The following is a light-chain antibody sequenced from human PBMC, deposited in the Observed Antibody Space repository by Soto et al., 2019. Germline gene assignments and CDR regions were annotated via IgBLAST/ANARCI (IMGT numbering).Light chain of an antibody. CDR2: DVG. V-gene: IGLV2-14*01. CDR1: SSDVGGYNY. J-gene: IGLJ1*01. Sequence: QSALTQPASVSGSPGQSITISCTGTSSDVGGYNYVSWYQQHPGKAPKLMIYDVGNRPSGVSNRFSGSKSGNTASLTISGLQAEDEADYYCSSYISSSTLVVFGTGTKLTVL. CDR3: SSYISSSTLVV.